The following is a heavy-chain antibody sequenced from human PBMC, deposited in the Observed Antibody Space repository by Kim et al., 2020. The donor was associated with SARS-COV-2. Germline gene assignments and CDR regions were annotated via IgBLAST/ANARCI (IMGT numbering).Heavy chain of an antibody. J-gene: IGHJ4*02. CDR2: IKPDGSEE. CDR3: ATSRNYAFDY. CDR1: GFTFSSYW. Sequence: GGSLRLSCAASGFTFSSYWMSWLRQAPGKGLEWVANIKPDGSEEQYVDSVKGRFTISRDNTKNSQYLQMNSLRAEDTAVNYCATSRNYAFDYWGQGTLVTVSS. D-gene: IGHD1-7*01. V-gene: IGHV3-7*03.